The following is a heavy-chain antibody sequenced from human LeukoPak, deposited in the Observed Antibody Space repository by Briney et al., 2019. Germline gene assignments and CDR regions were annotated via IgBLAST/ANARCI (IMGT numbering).Heavy chain of an antibody. CDR2: IYYSGST. D-gene: IGHD1-7*01. CDR1: GGSISSYY. V-gene: IGHV4-59*01. Sequence: SETLSLTCTVSGGSISSYYRSWIRQPPGKGLEWIGYIYYSGSTNYNPSLKSRVTISVGTSKNQFSLRLSSVTAADTAVYYCARARKTRGITGTTFDYWGQGTLVTVSS. CDR3: ARARKTRGITGTTFDY. J-gene: IGHJ4*02.